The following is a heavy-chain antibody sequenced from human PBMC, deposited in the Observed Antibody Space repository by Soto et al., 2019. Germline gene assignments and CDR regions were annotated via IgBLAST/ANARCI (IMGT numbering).Heavy chain of an antibody. CDR3: ARHSGSGTYPNY. V-gene: IGHV4-59*08. D-gene: IGHD3-10*01. CDR1: GGSISSYY. J-gene: IGHJ4*02. Sequence: PSETLSLTCTVSGGSISSYYWSWIRQPPGKGLEWIGYIYYTGSTNYNPSLKSRVTISVDTSKNQFSLKLSSVTAADTAVYYCARHSGSGTYPNYWGQGTLVTVSS. CDR2: IYYTGST.